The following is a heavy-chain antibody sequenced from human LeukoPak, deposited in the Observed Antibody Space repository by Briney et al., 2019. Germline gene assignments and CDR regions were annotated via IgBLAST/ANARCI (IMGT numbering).Heavy chain of an antibody. CDR1: GYTFTSYA. Sequence: WASVKVSCKASGYTFTSYAMHWVRQAPGQRLEWMGWINAGNGNTKYSQKFQGRVTITRDTSASTAYMVLSSLRSEDTAVYYCARAGSYYYGPGWFDPWGQGTLVTVSS. V-gene: IGHV1-3*01. CDR3: ARAGSYYYGPGWFDP. CDR2: INAGNGNT. J-gene: IGHJ5*02. D-gene: IGHD3-10*01.